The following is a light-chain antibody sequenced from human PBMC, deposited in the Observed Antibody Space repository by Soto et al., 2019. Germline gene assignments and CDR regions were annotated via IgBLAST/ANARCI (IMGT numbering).Light chain of an antibody. J-gene: IGKJ2*01. CDR1: QSVNNKY. Sequence: EIVLTQSPGTLSLSPGERATLSCRASQSVNNKYLAWYQQKPGQAPMLLIYGASSSATGIPDRFSGSGSGTDFTLTISRLEPEEFAVDYCQQYGSSQYTFGQGTKLEIK. CDR3: QQYGSSQYT. CDR2: GAS. V-gene: IGKV3-20*01.